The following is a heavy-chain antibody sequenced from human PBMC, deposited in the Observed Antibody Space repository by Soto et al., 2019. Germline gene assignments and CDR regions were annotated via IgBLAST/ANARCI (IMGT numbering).Heavy chain of an antibody. D-gene: IGHD6-13*01. CDR1: GFSFSNYA. CDR3: AKPHSSTSWPYYIDS. CDR2: ISQIGDST. V-gene: IGHV3-23*01. J-gene: IGHJ4*02. Sequence: EVQLLESGGGLVQPEGSLRLSCAASGFSFSNYAMTWVRQTPGEAMECISAISQIGDSTYYTDSVKGRFTISRDNSKNTVYLEMNSLRAEDTAVYYCAKPHSSTSWPYYIDSWGQGALVTVSS.